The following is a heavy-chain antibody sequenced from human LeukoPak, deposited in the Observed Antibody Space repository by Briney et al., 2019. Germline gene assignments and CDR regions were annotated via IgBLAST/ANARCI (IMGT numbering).Heavy chain of an antibody. CDR1: GFTFGSYG. CDR3: AKLEDIVVVPAALSS. Sequence: GGSLRLSCAASGFTFGSYGMHWVRQAPGKGLEWVAFIRYDGSNKYYADSVKGRFTISRDNSKNTLYLQMNSLRAEDTAVYYCAKLEDIVVVPAALSSWGQGTLVTVSS. CDR2: IRYDGSNK. V-gene: IGHV3-30*02. D-gene: IGHD2-2*01. J-gene: IGHJ4*02.